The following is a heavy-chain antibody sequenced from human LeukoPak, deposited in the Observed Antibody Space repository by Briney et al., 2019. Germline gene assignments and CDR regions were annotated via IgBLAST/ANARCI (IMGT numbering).Heavy chain of an antibody. CDR2: INHSGST. Sequence: SETLSLTCAVYGGSFSGYYRSWIRQPPGKGLEWIGEINHSGSTNYNPSLKSRVTITVDTSKNQFSLKLSSVTAADTAVYYCARGVGEQQLVRVRLLAAGTSHYFDYWGQGTLVTVSS. CDR1: GGSFSGYY. D-gene: IGHD6-13*01. CDR3: ARGVGEQQLVRVRLLAAGTSHYFDY. J-gene: IGHJ4*02. V-gene: IGHV4-34*01.